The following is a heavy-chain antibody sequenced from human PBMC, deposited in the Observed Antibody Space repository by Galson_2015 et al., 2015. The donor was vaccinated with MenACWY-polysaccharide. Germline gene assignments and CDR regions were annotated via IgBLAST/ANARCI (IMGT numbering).Heavy chain of an antibody. CDR3: ARAKGGAASVLDYYMDV. V-gene: IGHV3-33*01. CDR1: GFTFNYYG. D-gene: IGHD2-15*01. CDR2: IWYDGSTK. Sequence: SLRLSCAASGFTFNYYGMQWVRQAPGKGLEWVALIWYDGSTKYYADSVKGRFIISRDNSKNTLYLQMNSLRAEDMAVYYCARAKGGAASVLDYYMDVWGKGTTVTVSS. J-gene: IGHJ6*03.